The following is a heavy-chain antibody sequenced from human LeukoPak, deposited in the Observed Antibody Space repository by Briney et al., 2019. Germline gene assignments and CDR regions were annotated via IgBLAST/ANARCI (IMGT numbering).Heavy chain of an antibody. CDR3: ARELAYCTSASCYLLYPDKYFMDV. CDR2: INPERGGT. D-gene: IGHD2-2*01. J-gene: IGHJ6*03. Sequence: GASVKVSCKASGYTFTSYYMHWVRQAPGQGLEWMGWINPERGGTNYAHKFKGRVTMTRDTSINTAYMELNRLRSDDTAIYYCARELAYCTSASCYLLYPDKYFMDVWGKGTTVTVSS. V-gene: IGHV1-2*02. CDR1: GYTFTSYY.